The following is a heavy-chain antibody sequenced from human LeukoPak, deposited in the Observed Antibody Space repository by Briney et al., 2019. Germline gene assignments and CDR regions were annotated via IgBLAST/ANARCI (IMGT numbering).Heavy chain of an antibody. V-gene: IGHV1-58*02. J-gene: IGHJ4*02. CDR2: IVVGSGNT. CDR3: AASPKKRYFDY. Sequence: ASVTVSCKASGFTFTSSAMQWVRQARGQRLEWIGWIVVGSGNTNYAQKFQERVTITRDMSTSTAYMELSSLRSEDTAVYYCAASPKKRYFDYWGQGTLVTVSS. CDR1: GFTFTSSA.